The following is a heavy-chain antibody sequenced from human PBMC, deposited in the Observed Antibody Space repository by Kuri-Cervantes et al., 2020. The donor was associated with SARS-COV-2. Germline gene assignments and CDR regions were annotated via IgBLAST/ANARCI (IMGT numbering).Heavy chain of an antibody. V-gene: IGHV3-21*04. CDR2: ISSSSSHI. D-gene: IGHD3-22*01. CDR3: RSQDTIIVVVIAARRGY. CDR1: GFTFSSYS. Sequence: GESLKISCAASGFTFSSYSMNWVRQAPGKGLEWVSSISSSSSHIYYADSVKGRFTISRDNAKNSLYLQMNSLRAEDTAMYCCRSQDTIIVVVIAARRGYWGQGSLVTVSS. J-gene: IGHJ4*02.